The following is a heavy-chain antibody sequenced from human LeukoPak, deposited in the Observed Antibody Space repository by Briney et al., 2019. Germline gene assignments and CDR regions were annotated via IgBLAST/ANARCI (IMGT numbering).Heavy chain of an antibody. Sequence: PGGSLRLSCAASGFTFSSYWMHWVRQVPGKGLVWVSRMNSDGSSIIYADPVKGRFTISRDNAKNTLYLQMNSLRAEDTAVYYCARDLRTTNWLDPWGQGTLVTVSS. CDR2: MNSDGSSI. CDR1: GFTFSSYW. CDR3: ARDLRTTNWLDP. D-gene: IGHD2-2*01. V-gene: IGHV3-74*01. J-gene: IGHJ5*02.